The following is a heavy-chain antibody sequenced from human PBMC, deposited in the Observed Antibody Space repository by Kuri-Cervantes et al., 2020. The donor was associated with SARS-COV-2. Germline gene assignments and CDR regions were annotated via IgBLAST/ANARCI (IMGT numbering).Heavy chain of an antibody. CDR2: IYPGESDT. CDR1: GYSFTSYW. D-gene: IGHD1-26*01. CDR3: ARLRYSPYYYGMDV. Sequence: GGPLKISRKGSGYSFTSYWIGWVRQMPGKGLEWMEIIYPGESDTRYSPSFQGQVTISADKSIRTAYLQLISLKASDTAMYYCARLRYSPYYYGMDVWGQGTTVTVSS. V-gene: IGHV5-51*01. J-gene: IGHJ6*02.